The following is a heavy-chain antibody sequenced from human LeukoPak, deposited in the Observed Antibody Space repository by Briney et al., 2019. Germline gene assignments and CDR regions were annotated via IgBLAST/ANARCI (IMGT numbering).Heavy chain of an antibody. D-gene: IGHD3-3*01. J-gene: IGHJ4*02. CDR3: ARHPARGRDYDFWSGYYTQPEYYFDY. V-gene: IGHV1-69*13. Sequence: SVKVSCKASGGTFSSYAISWVRQAPGQGLEWMGGIIPIFGTANYAQKFQGRVTITADESTSTAYMELSSLRSEDTAVYYCARHPARGRDYDFWSGYYTQPEYYFDYWGQGTLVTVSS. CDR2: IIPIFGTA. CDR1: GGTFSSYA.